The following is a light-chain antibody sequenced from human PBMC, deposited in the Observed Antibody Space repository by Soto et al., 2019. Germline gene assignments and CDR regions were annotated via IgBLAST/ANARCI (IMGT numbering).Light chain of an antibody. CDR3: QQRRNWPPLT. J-gene: IGKJ4*01. CDR2: DAA. V-gene: IGKV3-11*01. CDR1: QRISTY. Sequence: EVVLTQSPATLSLSPGERSTLSCTASQRISTYLTGYQHKPGHAPSLLIYDAARRAPGSLAGFSGGGSGTDFTLTISSLEPEDFAVYYCQQRRNWPPLTFGGGTKVDIK.